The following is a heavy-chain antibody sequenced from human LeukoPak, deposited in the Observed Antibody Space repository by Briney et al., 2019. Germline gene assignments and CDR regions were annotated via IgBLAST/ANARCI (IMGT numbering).Heavy chain of an antibody. CDR1: GGSISSSSRY. CDR2: IYYSGTT. V-gene: IGHV4-39*07. Sequence: PSETLSLTCTVSGGSISSSSRYWGWIRQPPGKGLERIGSIYYSGTTYYSPSLKSRVTISVDTSKNQFSLKLSSVTAADTAVYYCATTTIRLGYWGQGTLVTVSS. D-gene: IGHD1-26*01. J-gene: IGHJ4*02. CDR3: ATTTIRLGY.